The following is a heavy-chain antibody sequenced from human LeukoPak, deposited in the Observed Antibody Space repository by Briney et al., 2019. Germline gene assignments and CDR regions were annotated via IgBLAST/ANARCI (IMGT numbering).Heavy chain of an antibody. CDR3: ARHHITSRLAVAGTGIYYFDY. D-gene: IGHD6-19*01. V-gene: IGHV4-39*01. CDR1: DGSISSSSYY. Sequence: SETLSLTCTVSDGSISSSSYYWGWIRQPPGKGLEWIGSIYYSGSTYYNPSLKSRVTISVDTSKNQFSLKLSSVTAADTAVYYCARHHITSRLAVAGTGIYYFDYWGQGTLVTVSS. J-gene: IGHJ4*02. CDR2: IYYSGST.